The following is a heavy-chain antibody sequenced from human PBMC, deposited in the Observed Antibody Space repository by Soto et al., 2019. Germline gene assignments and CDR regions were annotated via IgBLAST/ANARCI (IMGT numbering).Heavy chain of an antibody. CDR3: ARQVVDGTVAGTGSFDS. CDR2: FYYSGST. D-gene: IGHD6-19*01. CDR1: GGSISSTSYY. J-gene: IGHJ4*02. V-gene: IGHV4-39*01. Sequence: SETLSLTCTVSGGSISSTSYYWVWIRQPPGKGLEWIGSFYYSGSTYYNPSLKSRVSISVDTSENHFSLKLSSVTAADTAVYYCARQVVDGTVAGTGSFDSWGQGTLVTVSS.